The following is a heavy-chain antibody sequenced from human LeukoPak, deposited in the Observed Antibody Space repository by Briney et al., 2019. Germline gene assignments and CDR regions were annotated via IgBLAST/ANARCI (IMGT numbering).Heavy chain of an antibody. Sequence: GGSLRLSCAASGFPFSSYSMNWVRQAPGKGLEWVSSISSSSSYIYYADSVKGRFTISRDNAKNSPYLQMNSLRAEDTAVYYCARDSSTVDPPYWGQGTLVTVSS. CDR2: ISSSSSYI. J-gene: IGHJ4*02. CDR1: GFPFSSYS. V-gene: IGHV3-21*01. CDR3: ARDSSTVDPPY. D-gene: IGHD2-2*01.